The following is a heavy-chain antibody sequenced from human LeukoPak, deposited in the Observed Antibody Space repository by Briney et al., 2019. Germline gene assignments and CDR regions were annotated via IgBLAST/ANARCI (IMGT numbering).Heavy chain of an antibody. CDR1: GFTFTDCG. CDR3: ARDYYGGRGSC. V-gene: IGHV3-48*01. D-gene: IGHD3-22*01. Sequence: GGSLRLSCTASGFTFTDCGMNWFRQAPGQGLEWISYINSNSKSIYYADSVRGRFTISRDNVKNSLFLQMNSLRADDTAMYYCARDYYGGRGSCWGPGTLVTVSS. CDR2: INSNSKSI. J-gene: IGHJ4*02.